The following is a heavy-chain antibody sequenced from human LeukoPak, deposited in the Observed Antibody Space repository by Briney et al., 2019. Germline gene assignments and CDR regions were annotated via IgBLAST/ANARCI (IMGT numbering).Heavy chain of an antibody. J-gene: IGHJ4*02. CDR1: GLTVSSNY. Sequence: GGSLRLSCAASGLTVSSNYMNWVRQAPGKGLEWVSVIYSGGSTYYADSVKGRFTISRDNSKNTLYLQMNSLRAEDTAVYYCAKDRRLAAFDYGGQGTLVTVSS. D-gene: IGHD6-25*01. V-gene: IGHV3-66*01. CDR2: IYSGGST. CDR3: AKDRRLAAFDY.